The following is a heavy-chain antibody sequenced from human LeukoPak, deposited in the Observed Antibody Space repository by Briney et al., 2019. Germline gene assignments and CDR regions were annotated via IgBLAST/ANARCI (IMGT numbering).Heavy chain of an antibody. CDR1: GFTFSNAW. Sequence: PGGSLRLSCAASGFTFSNAWMSWVRQAPGKGLEWVGRIKSKTDGGITDYAAPVKGRFTISRDDSKNTLYLQMNSLKTEDTAVYYCTTSAQVRNPGYYGSGSYYNEVYWGQGTLVTVSS. CDR3: TTSAQVRNPGYYGSGSYYNEVY. CDR2: IKSKTDGGIT. D-gene: IGHD3-10*01. V-gene: IGHV3-15*01. J-gene: IGHJ4*02.